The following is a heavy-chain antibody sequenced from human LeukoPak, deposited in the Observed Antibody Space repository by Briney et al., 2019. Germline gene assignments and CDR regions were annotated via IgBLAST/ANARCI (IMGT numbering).Heavy chain of an antibody. Sequence: ASVKVSCKASGYTFTGYYMHWVRQAPGQGLEWMGWINPNSGGTNYAQKFQGRVTMTRDTSISTAYMELSGLRSDDTAVYYCARLRGGYGGMGHYGMDVWGQGTTVTVSS. J-gene: IGHJ6*02. V-gene: IGHV1-2*02. CDR3: ARLRGGYGGMGHYGMDV. D-gene: IGHD2-15*01. CDR2: INPNSGGT. CDR1: GYTFTGYY.